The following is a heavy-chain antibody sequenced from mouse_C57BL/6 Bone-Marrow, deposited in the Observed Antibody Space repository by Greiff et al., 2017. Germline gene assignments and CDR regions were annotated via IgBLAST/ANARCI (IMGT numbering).Heavy chain of an antibody. CDR3: ARGALVAHWYFDV. Sequence: EVQLQQSGPELVKPGASVKIPCKASGYTFTDYNMDWVKQSHGKSLEWIGDINPNNGGTIYNQKFKGKATLTVDKSSSTAYMELRSLTSEDTAVYYCARGALVAHWYFDVWGTGTTVTVSS. V-gene: IGHV1-18*01. CDR2: INPNNGGT. CDR1: GYTFTDYN. D-gene: IGHD1-1*01. J-gene: IGHJ1*03.